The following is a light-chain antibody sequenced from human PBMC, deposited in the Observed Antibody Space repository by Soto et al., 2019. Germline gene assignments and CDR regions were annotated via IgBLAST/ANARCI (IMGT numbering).Light chain of an antibody. J-gene: IGLJ1*01. CDR1: SSDVGYYNY. V-gene: IGLV2-14*01. CDR2: EVG. CDR3: SSYTTSSILHV. Sequence: QSALTQPASVSGSPGQSITISCTGTSSDVGYYNYVSWYQQHPGKAPELRIYEVGYRPSGVSNRFSGSKSGNTASLTISGLQAEDEADYYCSSYTTSSILHVFGTGTKVTVL.